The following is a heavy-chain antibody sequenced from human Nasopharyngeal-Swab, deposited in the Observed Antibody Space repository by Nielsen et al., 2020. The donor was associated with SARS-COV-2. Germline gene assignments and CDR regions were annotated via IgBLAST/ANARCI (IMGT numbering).Heavy chain of an antibody. CDR2: ISWNSGSI. D-gene: IGHD3-22*01. Sequence: GGSLRLSCAASGFTFDDYAMHWVRQAPGKGLEWVSGISWNSGSIAYADSVKGRFTISRDNSKNTLYLQMNSLRAEDTAVYYCAKDQSSSVVVVIPYYYGMDVWGQGTTVTVSS. CDR3: AKDQSSSVVVVIPYYYGMDV. V-gene: IGHV3-9*01. CDR1: GFTFDDYA. J-gene: IGHJ6*02.